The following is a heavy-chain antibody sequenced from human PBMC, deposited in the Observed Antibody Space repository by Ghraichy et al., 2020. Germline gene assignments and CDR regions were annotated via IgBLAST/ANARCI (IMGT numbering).Heavy chain of an antibody. V-gene: IGHV3-74*01. J-gene: IGHJ4*02. CDR3: AREYCRGGRCFFGTGGSHLDS. CDR2: INSGGTNI. Sequence: GGSLRLSCAASGFTLSNYWMHWVRQSPGKGLVWVSRINSGGTNIVYADSVKGQFTISRDNAKNTLYLQLNSLRAEDTAVYYCAREYCRGGRCFFGTGGSHLDSWGKGTLVTVSS. CDR1: GFTLSNYW. D-gene: IGHD2-15*01.